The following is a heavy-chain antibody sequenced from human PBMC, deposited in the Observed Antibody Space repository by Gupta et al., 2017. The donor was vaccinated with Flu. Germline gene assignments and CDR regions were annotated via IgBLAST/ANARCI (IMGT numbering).Heavy chain of an antibody. CDR3: ATLHCSSTSCKGDY. J-gene: IGHJ4*02. Sequence: QVQLVQSGAEVKKPGASVKGSCKASGYTFTGYYMPWVRQAPGQGLEWMGWINPNSGGTNYAQKFQGRVTMTRETSISTAYMELSRLRSDDTAVYYCATLHCSSTSCKGDYWGQGTLVTVSS. D-gene: IGHD2-2*01. V-gene: IGHV1-2*02. CDR1: GYTFTGYY. CDR2: INPNSGGT.